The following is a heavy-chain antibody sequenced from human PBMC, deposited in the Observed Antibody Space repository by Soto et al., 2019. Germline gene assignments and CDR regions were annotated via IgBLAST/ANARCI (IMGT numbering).Heavy chain of an antibody. CDR1: GYTFTSYD. CDR3: VRGRVLRGGWFDP. V-gene: IGHV1-8*01. CDR2: MNPNSGNT. D-gene: IGHD3-16*01. Sequence: QVQPVQSGAEVKEPGASVKVSCKASGYTFTSYDINWVRQATGQGLEWMGWMNPNSGNTGYAQKFQGRVTMTRNTSISTAYMELSSLRSEDTAAYYCVRGRVLRGGWFDPWGQGTLVTVSS. J-gene: IGHJ5*02.